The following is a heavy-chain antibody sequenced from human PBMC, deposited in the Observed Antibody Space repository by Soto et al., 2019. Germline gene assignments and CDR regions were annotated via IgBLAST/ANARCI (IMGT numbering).Heavy chain of an antibody. V-gene: IGHV3-30*18. CDR2: ISYDGSNK. J-gene: IGHJ2*01. Sequence: GGSLRLSCAASGFTFSSYGMHWVRQAQGKGLEWVAVISYDGSNKYYADSVKGRFTISRDNSKNTLYLQMNSLRAEDTVVYYCAKDAYEYDSSGYYYYWDFDLWGRGTMVTVSS. CDR1: GFTFSSYG. CDR3: AKDAYEYDSSGYYYYWDFDL. D-gene: IGHD3-22*01.